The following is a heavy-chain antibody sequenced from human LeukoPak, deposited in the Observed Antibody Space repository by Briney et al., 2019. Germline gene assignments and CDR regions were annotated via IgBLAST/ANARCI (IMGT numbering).Heavy chain of an antibody. D-gene: IGHD3-22*01. CDR1: GYTFTGYY. CDR3: ARARSPKPAYDKQDAFDI. J-gene: IGHJ3*02. Sequence: SVKVSCKASGYTFTGYYMHWVRQAPGQGLEWMGGIIPIFGTANYAQKFQGRVTITADESTSTAYMELSSLRSEDTAVYYCARARSPKPAYDKQDAFDIWGQGTMVTVSS. CDR2: IIPIFGTA. V-gene: IGHV1-69*13.